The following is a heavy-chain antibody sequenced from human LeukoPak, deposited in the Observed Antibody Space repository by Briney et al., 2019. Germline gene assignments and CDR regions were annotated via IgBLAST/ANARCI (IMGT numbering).Heavy chain of an antibody. V-gene: IGHV6-1*01. Sequence: SQTLSLTCAISGDSVSSNSAAWNWIRQSPSRGLEWLGRTYYRSKWYNDYAVSVKSRITINPDTSKNQFSLKLSSVTAADTAVYYCARVSCGVSGGSCYLPYYYYGMDVWGQGTTVTVSS. CDR3: ARVSCGVSGGSCYLPYYYYGMDV. CDR2: TYYRSKWYN. J-gene: IGHJ6*02. D-gene: IGHD2-15*01. CDR1: GDSVSSNSAA.